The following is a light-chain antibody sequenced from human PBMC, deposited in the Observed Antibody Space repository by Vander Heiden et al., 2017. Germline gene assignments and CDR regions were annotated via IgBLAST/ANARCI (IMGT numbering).Light chain of an antibody. CDR2: RNN. V-gene: IGLV1-47*01. Sequence: QSVLTQPPSASGTPGQRVTISCSGSSSNIGSNYVYWYQQLPGTAPKLLIYRNNQRPSGVPDRFSGSKSGTSASLAISGLRSEDEADYYCAAWDDSLSGQVVFGGGTKL. J-gene: IGLJ2*01. CDR1: SSNIGSNY. CDR3: AAWDDSLSGQVV.